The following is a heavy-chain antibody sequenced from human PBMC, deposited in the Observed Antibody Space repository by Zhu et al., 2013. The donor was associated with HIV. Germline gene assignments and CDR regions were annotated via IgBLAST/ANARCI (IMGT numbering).Heavy chain of an antibody. J-gene: IGHJ4*02. V-gene: IGHV1-46*03. CDR1: AYTITNYY. CDR3: VREGQRLKNFDY. CDR2: INPSDATT. Sequence: QVQLVQSGAEVKKPGASVKVSCKASAYTITNYYMHWVRQAPGQGLEWMALINPSDATTDYAQKFQGRVTMTRDTSTTTVYMELSSLRSEDTAVYYCVREGQRLKNFDYWGQGTLVTVSS.